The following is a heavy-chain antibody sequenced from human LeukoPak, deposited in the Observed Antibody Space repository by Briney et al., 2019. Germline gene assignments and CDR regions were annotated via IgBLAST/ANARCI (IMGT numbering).Heavy chain of an antibody. D-gene: IGHD3-16*01. CDR3: ARGRAYIFDY. V-gene: IGHV4-61*02. CDR1: GGSISSGSYY. Sequence: SETLSLTCTVSGGSISSGSYYWSWIRQPAGKGLEWIGRIYTSGSTNYNPSLKSRVTISVDTSKNQFSLKLSSVTAADTAVYYCARGRAYIFDYWGQGTLVTVSS. J-gene: IGHJ4*02. CDR2: IYTSGST.